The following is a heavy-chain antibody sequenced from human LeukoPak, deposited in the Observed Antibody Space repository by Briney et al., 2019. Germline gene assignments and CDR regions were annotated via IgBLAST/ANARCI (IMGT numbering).Heavy chain of an antibody. CDR2: IYINGNT. CDR1: SGFISSFY. CDR3: AREFTY. J-gene: IGHJ4*02. Sequence: SETLSLTCTVSSGFISSFYWSWIRQPAGKGLEWIGRIYINGNTNYSPSLKSRATMSVGTSKNQFSLKLTSVTAADTAVYYCAREFTYWGQGILVTVSS. V-gene: IGHV4-4*07.